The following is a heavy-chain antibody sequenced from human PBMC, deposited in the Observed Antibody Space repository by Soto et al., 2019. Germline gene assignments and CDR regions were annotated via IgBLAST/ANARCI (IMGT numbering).Heavy chain of an antibody. CDR1: GFTFDDYA. V-gene: IGHV3-9*01. Sequence: SLRLSCAASGFTFDDYARHWVRQAPGKGLEWVSGISWNSGSIGYADSVKGRFTISRDNAKNSLYLQMNSLRAEDTALYYCAKDPLRFLEWLTVVYFDYWGQGTLVTVSS. CDR2: ISWNSGSI. J-gene: IGHJ4*02. CDR3: AKDPLRFLEWLTVVYFDY. D-gene: IGHD3-3*01.